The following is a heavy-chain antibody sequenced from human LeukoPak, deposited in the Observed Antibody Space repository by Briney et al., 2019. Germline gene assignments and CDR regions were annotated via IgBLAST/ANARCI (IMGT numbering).Heavy chain of an antibody. CDR3: ARKAYCFDY. CDR1: GDSINDYY. V-gene: IGHV4-59*01. Sequence: SETLSLTCTVSGDSINDYYWSWIRQPPGKGLEWIGYTSYSGSTNYNPSLKSRVTISVDTSKKQFSLKVSSVTAADTAVYYCARKAYCFDYWGQGTLVTVSS. CDR2: TSYSGST. J-gene: IGHJ4*02.